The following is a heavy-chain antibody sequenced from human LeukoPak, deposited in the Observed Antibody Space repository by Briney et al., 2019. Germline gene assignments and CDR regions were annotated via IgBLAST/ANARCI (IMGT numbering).Heavy chain of an antibody. CDR3: ASVSPGFYGPARVGYFDH. CDR1: EFTSSNYD. D-gene: IGHD2/OR15-2a*01. J-gene: IGHJ4*02. Sequence: PGGSLRLSCAASEFTSSNYDMTWVRQAPGKGLEWVAYISSSGRTINYADSVQGRFAISRDNAKNSLYLQMNSLRAEDSAVYYCASVSPGFYGPARVGYFDHWGQGTLVTVSS. CDR2: ISSSGRTI. V-gene: IGHV3-48*03.